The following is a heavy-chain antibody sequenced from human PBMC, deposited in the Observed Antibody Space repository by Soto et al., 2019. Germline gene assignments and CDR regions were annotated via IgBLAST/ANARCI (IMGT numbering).Heavy chain of an antibody. CDR3: ARDNHAPTRYSGTYYDGFDP. D-gene: IGHD1-26*01. CDR1: GYTFTSYG. CDR2: ISPYNGNT. J-gene: IGHJ5*02. Sequence: QVQLVQSGAEVKKPGASVKVSCKASGYTFTSYGVSWVRQAPGQGLEWMGWISPYNGNTAYAQKLQGRVTMTTDTSTSPADLDLRSLISDDTAVYYCARDNHAPTRYSGTYYDGFDPWGQGTLVTVSS. V-gene: IGHV1-18*01.